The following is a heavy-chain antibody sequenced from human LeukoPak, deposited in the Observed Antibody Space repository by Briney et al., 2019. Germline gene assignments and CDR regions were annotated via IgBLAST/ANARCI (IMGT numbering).Heavy chain of an antibody. V-gene: IGHV4-39*01. CDR1: GGSISSSSYY. CDR3: AREYQLLSWFDP. Sequence: PSETLSLTCTVSGGSISSSSYYWGWIRQPPGKGLEWIGSIYYSGSTYYNPSLKSRVTISVDTSKNQFSLKLSSVTAADTAVYYCAREYQLLSWFDPWGQGTLVTVSS. D-gene: IGHD2-2*01. J-gene: IGHJ5*02. CDR2: IYYSGST.